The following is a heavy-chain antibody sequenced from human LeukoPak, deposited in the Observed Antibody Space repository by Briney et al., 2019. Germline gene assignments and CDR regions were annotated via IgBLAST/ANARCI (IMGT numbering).Heavy chain of an antibody. D-gene: IGHD1-26*01. J-gene: IGHJ4*02. CDR2: ISYDGSNK. CDR1: GFTFSSYA. CDR3: ARGGYSGSYLLSDY. Sequence: GGSLRLSCAASGFTFSSYAMHWVRQAPGKGLEWVSVISYDGSNKYYADSVKGRFTISRDNSKNTLYLQMNSLRAEDTAVYYCARGGYSGSYLLSDYWGQGTLVTVSS. V-gene: IGHV3-30-3*01.